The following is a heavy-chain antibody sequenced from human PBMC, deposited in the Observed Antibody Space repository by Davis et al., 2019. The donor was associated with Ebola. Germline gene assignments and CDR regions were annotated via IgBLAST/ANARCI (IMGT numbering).Heavy chain of an antibody. V-gene: IGHV4-4*02. D-gene: IGHD3-22*01. J-gene: IGHJ5*02. CDR3: ARDQGYYDSSRNWFDP. CDR1: GGSISSSTW. CDR2: IYHSGST. Sequence: PSETLSLTCAVSGGSISSSTWWSWVRQPPGQGLEWIGEIYHSGSTNYNPSLKSRVTISVDKSKNQFSLKLSSVTAADTAVYYCARDQGYYDSSRNWFDPWGQGTLVTVSS.